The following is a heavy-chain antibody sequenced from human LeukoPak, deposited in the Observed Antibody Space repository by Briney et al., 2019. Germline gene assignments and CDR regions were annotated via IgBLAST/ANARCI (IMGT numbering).Heavy chain of an antibody. CDR1: GFTSSSYS. V-gene: IGHV3-48*01. J-gene: IGHJ5*02. Sequence: PGGSLRLSCAASGFTSSSYSMNWVRQAPGKGLEWVSYISISSGTIYYADSVKGRFTISRDNAKNSLFLQMNSLRAEDTAVYYCARVRASSSWYHWFDPWGQGTLVTVSP. D-gene: IGHD6-13*01. CDR2: ISISSGTI. CDR3: ARVRASSSWYHWFDP.